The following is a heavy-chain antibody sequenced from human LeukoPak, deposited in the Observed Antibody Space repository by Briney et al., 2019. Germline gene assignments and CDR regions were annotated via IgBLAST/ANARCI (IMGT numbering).Heavy chain of an antibody. J-gene: IGHJ6*03. V-gene: IGHV3-23*01. CDR2: MSAIGGST. Sequence: GGSLRLSCAASGFTFSSYAMSWVRQAPGKGLEWVSAMSAIGGSTYYTDSLKGRFTISRDNSKNTLYLQMNSLRAEDTAVYYCAKDRSSSWYPSYMDVWGKGTTVTVSS. D-gene: IGHD6-13*01. CDR1: GFTFSSYA. CDR3: AKDRSSSWYPSYMDV.